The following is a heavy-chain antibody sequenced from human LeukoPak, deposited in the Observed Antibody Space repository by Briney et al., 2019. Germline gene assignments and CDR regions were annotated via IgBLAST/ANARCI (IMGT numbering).Heavy chain of an antibody. Sequence: ASVKVSCKASGGTFSSYAISWVRQAPGQGLEWMGRIIPIFGTANYAQKFQGRVTITTDESTSTAYMELSSLRSEDTAVYYCARAISYSSGSYFDYWGQGTLVTVSS. CDR3: ARAISYSSGSYFDY. D-gene: IGHD6-19*01. V-gene: IGHV1-69*05. CDR1: GGTFSSYA. CDR2: IIPIFGTA. J-gene: IGHJ4*02.